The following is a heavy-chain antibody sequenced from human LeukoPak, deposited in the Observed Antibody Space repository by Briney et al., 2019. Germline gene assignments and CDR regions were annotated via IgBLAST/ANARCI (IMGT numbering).Heavy chain of an antibody. D-gene: IGHD4-17*01. CDR2: ISSSGSTI. J-gene: IGHJ4*02. CDR1: GFTFSDYY. CDR3: ARDQPQTTVPYYFDY. Sequence: GGSLTLSCAASGFTFSDYYMSWIRQAPGKGLEWVSYISSSGSTIYYADSVKGRFTISRDNAKNSLYLQMNSLRAEDTAVYYCARDQPQTTVPYYFDYWGQGTLVTVSS. V-gene: IGHV3-11*01.